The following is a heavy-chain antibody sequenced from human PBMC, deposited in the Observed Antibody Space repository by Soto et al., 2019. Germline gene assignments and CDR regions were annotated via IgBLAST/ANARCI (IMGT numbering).Heavy chain of an antibody. CDR2: ISDRAVT. D-gene: IGHD3-3*01. CDR3: KKSRLLDYYAYEL. CDR1: GFTFSHYG. J-gene: IGHJ3*01. Sequence: GGSLRLSCAASGFTFSHYGMTWVRQAPGKGLEWVSGISDRAVTYYVDSVKGRFTISRDNSRNTLYLQMNGLRVEDTAVYYCKKSRLLDYYAYELWGKGKMVTVSS. V-gene: IGHV3-23*01.